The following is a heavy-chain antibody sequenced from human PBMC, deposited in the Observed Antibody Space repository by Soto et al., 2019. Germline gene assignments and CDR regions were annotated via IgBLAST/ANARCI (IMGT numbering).Heavy chain of an antibody. V-gene: IGHV3-48*03. CDR2: ISSSGSTI. J-gene: IGHJ6*02. D-gene: IGHD6-19*01. CDR1: GFTFSSYE. CDR3: ASTIAVAGLSYYYYYGMDV. Sequence: PGGSLRLSCAASGFTFSSYEMNWVRQAPGKGLEWVSYISSSGSTIYYADSVKGRFTISRDNAKNSLYLQMNSLRAEDTAVYYCASTIAVAGLSYYYYYGMDVWGQGTTVTVSS.